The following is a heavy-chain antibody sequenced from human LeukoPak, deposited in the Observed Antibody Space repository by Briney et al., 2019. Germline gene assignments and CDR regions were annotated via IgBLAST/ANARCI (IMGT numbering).Heavy chain of an antibody. J-gene: IGHJ4*02. CDR1: GYTFTSYG. Sequence: ASVKVSCKASGYTFTSYGISWVRQAPGQGLEWMGWINPNSGGTNYAQKFQGRVTMTRDTSISTAYMELSRLRSDDTAVYYCARDHLPLLCMMEHWGLGTLVTVSS. D-gene: IGHD1-1*01. CDR2: INPNSGGT. V-gene: IGHV1-2*02. CDR3: ARDHLPLLCMMEH.